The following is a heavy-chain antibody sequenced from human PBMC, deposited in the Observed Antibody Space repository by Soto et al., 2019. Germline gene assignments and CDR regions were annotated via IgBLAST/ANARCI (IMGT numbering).Heavy chain of an antibody. Sequence: ASVKVSCQASCFTLYHYGISWVRQAPGQGLEWMGWISAYNGNTNYAQKLQGRVTMTTDTSTSTAYMELRSLRSDDTAVYYCARVSRGSYYEPNFDYWGQGTLVTVS. CDR3: ARVSRGSYYEPNFDY. CDR1: CFTLYHYG. D-gene: IGHD1-26*01. V-gene: IGHV1-18*01. J-gene: IGHJ4*02. CDR2: ISAYNGNT.